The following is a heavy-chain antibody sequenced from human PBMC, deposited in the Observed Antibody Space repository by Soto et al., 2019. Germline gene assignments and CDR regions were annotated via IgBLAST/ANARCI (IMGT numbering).Heavy chain of an antibody. Sequence: SETLSLTCAVYGGSFSGYYWSWIRQPPGKGLEWIGEINHSGGTNYNPSLKSRVTISVDTSKNQFSLKLSSVTAADTAVYYCARANGYSSSWYKGLYYGMDVWGQGTTVTVSS. V-gene: IGHV4-34*01. J-gene: IGHJ6*02. D-gene: IGHD6-13*01. CDR2: INHSGGT. CDR1: GGSFSGYY. CDR3: ARANGYSSSWYKGLYYGMDV.